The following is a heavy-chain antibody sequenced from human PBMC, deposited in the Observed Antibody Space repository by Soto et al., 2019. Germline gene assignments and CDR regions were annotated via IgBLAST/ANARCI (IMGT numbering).Heavy chain of an antibody. CDR2: ISGSGGTT. CDR1: GFTFSSYA. D-gene: IGHD6-19*01. Sequence: EVQLLESGGGLVQPGGSLRLSCAASGFTFSSYAMSWVRQAPGKGLEWVSAISGSGGTTYYADSVKCRFTFSRDNSKNTLYLQMNSLRAEDTAVYYCAKTANGWFSAFDIWGQGTMVNVS. J-gene: IGHJ3*02. CDR3: AKTANGWFSAFDI. V-gene: IGHV3-23*01.